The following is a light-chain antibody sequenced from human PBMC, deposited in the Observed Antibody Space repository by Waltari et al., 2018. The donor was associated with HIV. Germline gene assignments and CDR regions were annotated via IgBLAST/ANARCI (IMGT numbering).Light chain of an antibody. V-gene: IGLV2-14*03. CDR1: SNDVGSSKY. CDR3: SSYTSSSTYV. CDR2: DVS. J-gene: IGLJ1*01. Sequence: QSALTQPASVSGSPGQSITISCTGTSNDVGSSKYVSWHQQHPGDAPKLIIHDVSDRPSGISNRFAGSKSGNTASLTISGLQTEDEADYYCSSYTSSSTYVFGTGTRVTVL.